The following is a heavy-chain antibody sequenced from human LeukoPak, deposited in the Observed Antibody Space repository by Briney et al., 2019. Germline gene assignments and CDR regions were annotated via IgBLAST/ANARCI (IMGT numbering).Heavy chain of an antibody. J-gene: IGHJ6*03. CDR2: MSGSGYYT. CDR3: AKMEGQRLYDYCMDV. CDR1: GFAFSNFA. V-gene: IGHV3-23*01. D-gene: IGHD3-3*01. Sequence: TGGSLRLSCAASGFAFSNFAMSWVRQAPGKGLEWVSAMSGSGYYTYYVESVKGRFTIPRDNSKNTLYLHMNSLRADDTAVYYCAKMEGQRLYDYCMDVWGRGTTVTVSS.